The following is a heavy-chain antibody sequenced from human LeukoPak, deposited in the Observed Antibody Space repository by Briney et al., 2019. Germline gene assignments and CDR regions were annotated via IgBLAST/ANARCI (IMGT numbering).Heavy chain of an antibody. V-gene: IGHV4-30-4*01. CDR3: ARRLFEQLAPHYYYGMDV. Sequence: SETLSLTCSVSGGSISSGDYYWSWIRQPPGKGLEWIGYIFYTGSTYYNPSLTSRVTVSIDTSKNQFSLRLTSVTAADTAVYYCARRLFEQLAPHYYYGMDVWGQGTTVTVSS. J-gene: IGHJ6*02. D-gene: IGHD6-6*01. CDR2: IFYTGST. CDR1: GGSISSGDYY.